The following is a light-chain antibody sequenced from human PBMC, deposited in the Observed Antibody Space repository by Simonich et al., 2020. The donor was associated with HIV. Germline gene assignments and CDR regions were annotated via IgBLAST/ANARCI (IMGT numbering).Light chain of an antibody. Sequence: EIVLTQSPATLSLSPGERGTLSCRASQSVSSYLAWYQQKPGQAPRLLIYDASNRATGIPARFSGSGSGTDFTLTISSLEPEDFAVYYCQQYRNWPPTFGGGTKVEI. CDR2: DAS. V-gene: IGKV3-11*01. CDR3: QQYRNWPPT. CDR1: QSVSSY. J-gene: IGKJ4*01.